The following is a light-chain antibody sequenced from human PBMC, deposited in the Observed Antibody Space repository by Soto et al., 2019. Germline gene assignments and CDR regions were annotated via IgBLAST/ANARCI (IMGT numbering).Light chain of an antibody. CDR2: VAS. CDR1: HSVSSD. V-gene: IGKV1-12*01. CDR3: QQANSFPIT. Sequence: MTQSPATLSVSPGERATLSCRASHSVSSDLAWYQQKPGKAPKLLIYVASSLQSGVPSRFSGSGSGTDFTLTISGLQPEDFATYYCQQANSFPITFGQGTRLEIK. J-gene: IGKJ5*01.